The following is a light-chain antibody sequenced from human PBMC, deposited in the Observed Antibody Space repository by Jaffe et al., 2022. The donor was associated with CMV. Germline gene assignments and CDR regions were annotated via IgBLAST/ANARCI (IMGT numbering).Light chain of an antibody. CDR1: QSISTS. J-gene: IGKJ3*01. CDR2: DAS. V-gene: IGKV1-39*01. CDR3: QQAYSSLVT. Sequence: DIQMTQSPSSLSASPGDRVSITCRASQSISTSLNWYQQKPGKAPKLLIYDASTLQGGVPSRFSGSGSGTDFTLTISSLQPEDFATYYCQQAYSSLVTFGPGTKVDFK.